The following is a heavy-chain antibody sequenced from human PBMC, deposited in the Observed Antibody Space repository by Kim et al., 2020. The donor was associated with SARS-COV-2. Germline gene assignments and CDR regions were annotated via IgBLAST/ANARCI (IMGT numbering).Heavy chain of an antibody. CDR2: ISSSSSTI. CDR3: AREPPTSITMVQGVSRYYYYGMDV. J-gene: IGHJ6*02. D-gene: IGHD3-10*01. CDR1: GFTFSSYS. Sequence: GGSLRLSCAASGFTFSSYSMNWVRQAPGKGLEWVSYISSSSSTIYYADSVKGRFTISRDNAKNSLYLQMNSLRDEDTAVYYCAREPPTSITMVQGVSRYYYYGMDVWGQGTTVTVSS. V-gene: IGHV3-48*02.